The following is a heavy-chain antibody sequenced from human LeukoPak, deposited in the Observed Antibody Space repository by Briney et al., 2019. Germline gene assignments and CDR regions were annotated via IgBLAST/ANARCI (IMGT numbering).Heavy chain of an antibody. CDR1: GFTFSSYA. CDR2: IIGSGGST. CDR3: AKDSVVLVPAANFDY. J-gene: IGHJ4*02. D-gene: IGHD2-2*01. V-gene: IGHV3-23*01. Sequence: GGSLRLSCAASGFTFSSYAMSWVRQAPGKGLEWVSGIIGSGGSTYYADSVKGRFTISRDNSKNTLYLQMNSLRAEDTAVYYCAKDSVVLVPAANFDYWGQGTRVTVSS.